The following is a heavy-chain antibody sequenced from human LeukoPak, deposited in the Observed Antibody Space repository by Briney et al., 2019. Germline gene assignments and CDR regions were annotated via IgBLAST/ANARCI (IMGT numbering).Heavy chain of an antibody. Sequence: ASVNVSSTASGYTFTIYGISWVRQAPGQGREWVGWISAYNGNTNYAQKLQGRVTMTTDTSTSTAYMELRSLRSDDAAVYYCARDPTSYGDYKYWGQGTLVTVSS. CDR1: GYTFTIYG. V-gene: IGHV1-18*01. D-gene: IGHD4-17*01. J-gene: IGHJ4*02. CDR3: ARDPTSYGDYKY. CDR2: ISAYNGNT.